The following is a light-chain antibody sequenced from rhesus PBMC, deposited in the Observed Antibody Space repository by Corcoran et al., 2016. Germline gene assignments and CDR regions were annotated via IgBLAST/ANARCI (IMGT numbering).Light chain of an antibody. V-gene: IGKV1-33*02. Sequence: DIQMSQSPSSLSASVGDKVTITCRASQGISNALAWYQQKPWKAPKLLIYAASSLESGVPSRVSGSSAGTDFTLTISSLQTEDFATYYCQQNYSTPLAFGEGTKVKLK. J-gene: IGKJ4*01. CDR2: AAS. CDR1: QGISNA. CDR3: QQNYSTPLA.